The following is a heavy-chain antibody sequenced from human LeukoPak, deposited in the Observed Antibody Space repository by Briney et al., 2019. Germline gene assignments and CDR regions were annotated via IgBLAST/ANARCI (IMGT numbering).Heavy chain of an antibody. D-gene: IGHD1-14*01. J-gene: IGHJ5*02. Sequence: ASVKVSCKASGGTFSSYAISWVRQAPGQRLEPMGRIIPIFGTATYAQTFQVRVTITPDASTSTAYMELSSLRSEDTAVYYCARDRQEPNWFDPWGQGTLVTVSS. CDR1: GGTFSSYA. V-gene: IGHV1-69*15. CDR3: ARDRQEPNWFDP. CDR2: IIPIFGTA.